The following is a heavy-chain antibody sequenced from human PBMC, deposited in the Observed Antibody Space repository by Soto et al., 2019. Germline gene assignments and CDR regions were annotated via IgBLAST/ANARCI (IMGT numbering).Heavy chain of an antibody. CDR3: ARGYCSSTSCYGATLFDY. D-gene: IGHD2-2*01. CDR2: IYYSGST. Sequence: QVQLQESGPGLVKPSETLSLTCTVSGGSISGYYWSWIRQPPGKGLEWIGYIYYSGSTNYNPSLKSRVTVSVDTSKNQFSLKLSSVTAADTAVYYCARGYCSSTSCYGATLFDYWGQGTLVTVSS. V-gene: IGHV4-59*01. CDR1: GGSISGYY. J-gene: IGHJ4*02.